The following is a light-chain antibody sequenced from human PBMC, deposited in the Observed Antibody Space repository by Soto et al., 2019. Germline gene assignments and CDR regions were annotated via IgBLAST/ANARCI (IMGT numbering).Light chain of an antibody. Sequence: QSVLTQPPSASESPGQRVTISCSGSSSNVGSNAVNWYQQLPGTAPTLLIYSNNERLSGVPDRFSDSKSGTSASLAISGLQSEDEADYYCATWDDSLNGYVFGTGTKVHRP. CDR3: ATWDDSLNGYV. J-gene: IGLJ1*01. CDR1: SSNVGSNA. CDR2: SNN. V-gene: IGLV1-44*01.